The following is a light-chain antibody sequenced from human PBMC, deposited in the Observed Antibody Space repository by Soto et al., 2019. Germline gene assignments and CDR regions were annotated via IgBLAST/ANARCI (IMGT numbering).Light chain of an antibody. CDR3: AAWDDSVRGVV. CDR1: SSNIGRDY. V-gene: IGLV1-47*02. J-gene: IGLJ2*01. CDR2: SHN. Sequence: QSALTQPPSASGTPGQRVTISCSGGSSNIGRDYVYWYQQLPGAAPKLLMYSHNIRPAGVPDRFSASTSGTSASLAISGLRPEDEGDYHCAAWDDSVRGVVFGGGTQLTVL.